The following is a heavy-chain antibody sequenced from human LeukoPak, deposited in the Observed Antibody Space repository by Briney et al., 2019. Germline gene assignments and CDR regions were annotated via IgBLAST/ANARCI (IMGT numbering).Heavy chain of an antibody. CDR2: MNPNSGNT. CDR1: GYTFTSYD. Sequence: ASVKVSCKASGYTFTSYDINWVRQATGQGFEWMGWMNPNSGNTGYAQKFQGRVTMTRNTSISTAYMELSSLRSEDTAVYYCARGLIETQGLVIKSVLLWFGELSPWGQGTLVTVSS. J-gene: IGHJ5*02. D-gene: IGHD3-10*01. CDR3: ARGLIETQGLVIKSVLLWFGELSP. V-gene: IGHV1-8*01.